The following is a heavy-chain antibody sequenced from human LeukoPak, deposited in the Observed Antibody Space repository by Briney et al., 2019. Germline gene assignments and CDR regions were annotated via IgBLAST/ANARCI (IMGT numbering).Heavy chain of an antibody. Sequence: LETLSLTCTVSGGSISIYYWSWIRQPPGKGLEWIGYIYNSGSTYYNPSLKSRVTISVDTSKNQFSLRLSSVTAADAAVYYCVRDREPHYWGQGTLVTVSS. CDR3: VRDREPHY. CDR1: GGSISIYY. J-gene: IGHJ4*02. D-gene: IGHD1-26*01. CDR2: IYNSGST. V-gene: IGHV4-59*01.